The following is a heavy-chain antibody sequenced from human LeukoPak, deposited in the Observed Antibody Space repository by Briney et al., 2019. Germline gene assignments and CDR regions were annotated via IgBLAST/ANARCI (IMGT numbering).Heavy chain of an antibody. J-gene: IGHJ4*02. CDR2: IRYDGSNK. V-gene: IGHV3-30*02. Sequence: AGGSLRLSCAVSGFTFSSYGMHWVRQAPGKGLEWVAFIRYDGSNKYYADSVKGRFTISRDNSKNTLYLQMNSLRAEDTAVYYCAKEYCSGGSCYSSITLFDYWGQGTLVTVSS. CDR3: AKEYCSGGSCYSSITLFDY. CDR1: GFTFSSYG. D-gene: IGHD2-15*01.